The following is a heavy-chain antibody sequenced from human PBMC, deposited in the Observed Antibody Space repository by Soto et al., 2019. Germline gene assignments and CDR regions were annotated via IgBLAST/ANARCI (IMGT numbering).Heavy chain of an antibody. V-gene: IGHV1-2*04. CDR2: INPNSGGT. J-gene: IGHJ5*02. CDR1: GYTFTGYY. D-gene: IGHD2-21*02. CDR3: ARGGMVVTAIGNWFDP. Sequence: QVQLVQSGAEVKKPGASVKVSCKASGYTFTGYYMHWVRQAPGQGLEWMGWINPNSGGTNYAQKFQGWVTMTRDTSISTAYMELSRLRSDDTAVYYCARGGMVVTAIGNWFDPWGQGTLVTVSS.